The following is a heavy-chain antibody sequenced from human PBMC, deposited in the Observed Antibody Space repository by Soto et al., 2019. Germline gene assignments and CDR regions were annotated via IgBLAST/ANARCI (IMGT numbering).Heavy chain of an antibody. CDR3: ARQITTVNWFDP. D-gene: IGHD4-17*01. V-gene: IGHV4-59*08. Sequence: QVQLQESGPGLLKSSETLSLTCTVSGGSITSYYWSWIRQPPGKRLEWIGYVYYKGSTNYNPSLRSRGTISADTSKNQVFLKLSSVTAADPAVYYCARQITTVNWFDPWGQGALVTVSS. J-gene: IGHJ5*02. CDR1: GGSITSYY. CDR2: VYYKGST.